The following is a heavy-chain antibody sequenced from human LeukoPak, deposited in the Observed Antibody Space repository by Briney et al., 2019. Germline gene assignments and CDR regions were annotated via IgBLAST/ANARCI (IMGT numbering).Heavy chain of an antibody. Sequence: GGSLRLSCAASGFTFSSNYMSWVRQAPGKGLEWVSVIYSGGSTYYADSVKGRFTISRDNSKNTLYLQMNSLRAEDTAVYYCARVVEDYYDSSGYCRNWGQGTLVTVSS. CDR1: GFTFSSNY. D-gene: IGHD3-22*01. CDR2: IYSGGST. CDR3: ARVVEDYYDSSGYCRN. J-gene: IGHJ4*02. V-gene: IGHV3-53*01.